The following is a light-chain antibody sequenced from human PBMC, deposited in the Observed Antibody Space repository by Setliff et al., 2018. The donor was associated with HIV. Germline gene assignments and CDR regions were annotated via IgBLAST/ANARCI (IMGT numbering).Light chain of an antibody. Sequence: QSVLTQPPSASGSPGQSVTISCTGTSSDVGAYNYVSWYQQHPGKAPKLMIYEVSKRPSGVPDRFSGSKSGNVASLTISGLQAEDEADYYCCSNTGSNTFVFGTGTKVTV. CDR3: CSNTGSNTFV. V-gene: IGLV2-8*01. CDR1: SSDVGAYNY. CDR2: EVS. J-gene: IGLJ1*01.